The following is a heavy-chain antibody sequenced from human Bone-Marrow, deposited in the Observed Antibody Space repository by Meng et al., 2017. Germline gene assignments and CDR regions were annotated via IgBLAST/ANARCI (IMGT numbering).Heavy chain of an antibody. J-gene: IGHJ4*02. CDR3: ARVGTSSSWYGKQYYFDY. V-gene: IGHV3-30*04. Sequence: GGSLRLSCAASGFTFSSYAMHWVRQAPGKGLEWVAVISYDGSNKYYADSVKGRFTISRDNSKNTLYLQMNSLRAGDTAVYYCARVGTSSSWYGKQYYFDYWGQGTLVTVSS. CDR2: ISYDGSNK. D-gene: IGHD6-13*01. CDR1: GFTFSSYA.